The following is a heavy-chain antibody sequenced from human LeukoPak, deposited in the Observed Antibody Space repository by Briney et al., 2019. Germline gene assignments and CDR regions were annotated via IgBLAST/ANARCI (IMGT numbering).Heavy chain of an antibody. D-gene: IGHD4-11*01. V-gene: IGHV4-39*07. CDR2: IYYSGST. J-gene: IGHJ3*02. CDR3: AREGGVYSNGDAFDI. CDR1: GGSISSSSYY. Sequence: SETLSLTCTVSGGSISSSSYYWGWIRQPPGKGLEWIGSIYYSGSTYYNPSLKSRVTISVDTSKNQFSLKLSSVTAADTAVYYCAREGGVYSNGDAFDIWGQGTMVTVSS.